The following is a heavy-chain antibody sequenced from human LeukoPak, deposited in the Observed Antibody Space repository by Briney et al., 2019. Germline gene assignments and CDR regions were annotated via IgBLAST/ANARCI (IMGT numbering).Heavy chain of an antibody. J-gene: IGHJ4*02. CDR1: GGTFSGYA. CDR3: ARSETTVTPFDY. CDR2: IIPIFGTA. D-gene: IGHD4-11*01. Sequence: SVKVSCKASGGTFSGYAISWVRQAPGQGLEWMGGIIPIFGTANYAQKFQGRVTITTDESTSTAYMELSSLRSEDTAVYYCARSETTVTPFDYWGQGTLVTVSS. V-gene: IGHV1-69*05.